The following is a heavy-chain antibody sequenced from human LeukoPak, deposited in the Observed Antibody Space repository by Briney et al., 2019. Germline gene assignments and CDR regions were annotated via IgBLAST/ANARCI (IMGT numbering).Heavy chain of an antibody. D-gene: IGHD5-18*01. CDR3: ARDRGYTYGHPLDY. V-gene: IGHV3-33*01. Sequence: GSLRLSCAASGFTFSTYGIHWVRQAPGKGLEWVALIWHGGSNKYYGDSVKDRFTISRDNSKNTLYLQMDSLRDEDTAVYYCARDRGYTYGHPLDYWGQGTLVTVSS. CDR1: GFTFSTYG. CDR2: IWHGGSNK. J-gene: IGHJ4*02.